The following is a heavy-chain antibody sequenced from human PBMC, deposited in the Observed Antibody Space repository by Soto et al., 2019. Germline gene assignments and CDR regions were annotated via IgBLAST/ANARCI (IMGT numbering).Heavy chain of an antibody. CDR1: GYTFTGYY. CDR2: INPNSGGT. J-gene: IGHJ6*02. D-gene: IGHD4-17*01. V-gene: IGHV1-2*04. CDR3: ARDYGDYYGMDV. Sequence: GASVEVSCKASGYTFTGYYMHWVRQAPGQGLEWMGWINPNSGGTNYAQKFQGWVTMTRDTSISTAYMELSRLRSDDTAVYYCARDYGDYYGMDVWGQGTTVTVSS.